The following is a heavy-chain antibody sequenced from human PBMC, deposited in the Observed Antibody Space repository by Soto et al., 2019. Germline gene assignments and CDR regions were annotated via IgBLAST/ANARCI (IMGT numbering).Heavy chain of an antibody. J-gene: IGHJ4*02. CDR3: ARASRYCTNGVCYMGPLDFDY. CDR1: GGTFISYA. V-gene: IGHV1-69*13. Sequence: SVKVSFKASGGTFISYAISWVRQAPGQGLEWMGGIIPIFGTANYAQKFQGRVTITADESTSTAYMELSSLRSEDTAVYYCARASRYCTNGVCYMGPLDFDYWGQGTLVTVSS. CDR2: IIPIFGTA. D-gene: IGHD2-8*01.